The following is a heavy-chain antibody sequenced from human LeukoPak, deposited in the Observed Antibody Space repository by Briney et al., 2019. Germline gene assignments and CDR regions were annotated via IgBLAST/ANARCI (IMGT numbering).Heavy chain of an antibody. D-gene: IGHD2/OR15-2a*01. CDR1: GYSFTSYS. Sequence: PGESLKISCTASGYSFTSYSIGWVRQVPGKGLEWMGIIYPSDSDARYGPSFQGRVTISVDKSINTAYLQWNSLKASDTAIYYCTRRTRLTFLGGDRSWFDPWGQGTLVTVSS. J-gene: IGHJ5*02. CDR3: TRRTRLTFLGGDRSWFDP. V-gene: IGHV5-51*01. CDR2: IYPSDSDA.